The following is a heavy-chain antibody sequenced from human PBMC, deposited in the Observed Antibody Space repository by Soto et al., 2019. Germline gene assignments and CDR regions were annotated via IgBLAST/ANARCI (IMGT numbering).Heavy chain of an antibody. CDR3: ARARSTMVREVIKYNMDV. D-gene: IGHD3-10*01. J-gene: IGHJ6*02. V-gene: IGHV4-59*01. CDR1: GGSISSYY. Sequence: SETLSLTCTVSGGSISSYYWSWIRRPPGKGLEWIGYIYNSGSTHSNPSLQSRVTISVDTSKNQFSLKLSSVTAADTGIYYCARARSTMVREVIKYNMDVWGQGTTV. CDR2: IYNSGST.